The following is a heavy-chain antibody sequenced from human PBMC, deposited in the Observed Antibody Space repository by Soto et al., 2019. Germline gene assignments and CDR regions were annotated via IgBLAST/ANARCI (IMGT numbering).Heavy chain of an antibody. D-gene: IGHD6-19*01. V-gene: IGHV3-15*01. CDR3: TTEGIAVAGTDCDS. J-gene: IGHJ4*02. CDR1: GFTFSNAW. Sequence: EVQLVESGGGLVKPGGSLRLSCAASGFTFSNAWMSWVRQAPGKGLEWVGRIKSKTDGGTTDYAAPVKGRFTISRDDSQNTLYLQMNSLKTEDTAVYYCTTEGIAVAGTDCDSWGQGTLVTVSS. CDR2: IKSKTDGGTT.